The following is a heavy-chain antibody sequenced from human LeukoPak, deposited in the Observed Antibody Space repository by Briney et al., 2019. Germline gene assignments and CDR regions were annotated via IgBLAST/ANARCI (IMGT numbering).Heavy chain of an antibody. J-gene: IGHJ4*02. Sequence: GASVKVSCKASGYTFTSYAMHRVRQAPGQRLEWMGWINAGNGNTKYSQKFQGRVTITRDTSASTAYMELSSLRSEDTAVYYCARGYYGSGYVDYWGQGTLVTVSS. V-gene: IGHV1-3*01. D-gene: IGHD3-10*01. CDR1: GYTFTSYA. CDR2: INAGNGNT. CDR3: ARGYYGSGYVDY.